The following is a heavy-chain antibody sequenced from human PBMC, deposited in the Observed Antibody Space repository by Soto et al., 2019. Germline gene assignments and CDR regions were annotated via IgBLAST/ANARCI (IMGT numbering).Heavy chain of an antibody. J-gene: IGHJ6*03. V-gene: IGHV4-31*03. CDR2: IHYGGST. CDR3: GRSRGVYYYYMDV. D-gene: IGHD1-26*01. Sequence: QVQPQESGPGLVRHSQTLSLTCTVSGDSISSGNYYWSWIRQHPGKGLEWIGYIHYGGSTYNNPSLKSRVIISEDASKNQFSLKLTSVTAADTAVYYCGRSRGVYYYYMDVWGKGTTVTVSS. CDR1: GDSISSGNYY.